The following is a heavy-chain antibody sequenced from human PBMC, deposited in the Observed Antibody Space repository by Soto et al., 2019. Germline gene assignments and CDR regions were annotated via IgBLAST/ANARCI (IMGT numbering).Heavy chain of an antibody. CDR1: GYTFTNFG. D-gene: IGHD2-2*01. V-gene: IGHV1-18*01. CDR2: ISAYTDTP. CDR3: ARVIPGVEAGFDP. J-gene: IGHJ5*02. Sequence: ASVKVSCKASGYTFTNFGVAWVRRAPGQGLEWMGWISAYTDTPNYAQKFQGRVTMTIDTSTSTAYMDLRRHTSDDTAVYYLARVIPGVEAGFDPWGQGTLVTVSS.